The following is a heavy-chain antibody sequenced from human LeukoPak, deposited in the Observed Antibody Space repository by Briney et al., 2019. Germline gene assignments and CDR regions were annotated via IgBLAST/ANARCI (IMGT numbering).Heavy chain of an antibody. V-gene: IGHV4-30-2*01. CDR1: GGSISSGGYS. CDR2: IYHSGST. J-gene: IGHJ6*02. CDR3: ARDHYGMDV. Sequence: SETLSLTCAVSGGSISSGGYSWSWIRQPPGTGLEWIGYIYHSGSTYYNPSLKSRVTISVDRSKNQFSLKLSSVTAADTAVYYCARDHYGMDVWGQGTTVTVSS.